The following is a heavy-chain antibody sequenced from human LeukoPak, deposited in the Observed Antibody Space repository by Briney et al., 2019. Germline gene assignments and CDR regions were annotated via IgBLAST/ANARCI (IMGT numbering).Heavy chain of an antibody. J-gene: IGHJ6*03. V-gene: IGHV4-38-2*02. D-gene: IGHD2-2*01. CDR2: IYRSGST. Sequence: SETLSLTCTVSGYSISSGYYWVWIRQSPGKGLEWIGSIYRSGSTNYNPSLKSRVTISVDTSKNQFSLKVSSVTAADTAVYYCARGDCSSTICYSPMDVWGKGTTVTVSS. CDR1: GYSISSGYY. CDR3: ARGDCSSTICYSPMDV.